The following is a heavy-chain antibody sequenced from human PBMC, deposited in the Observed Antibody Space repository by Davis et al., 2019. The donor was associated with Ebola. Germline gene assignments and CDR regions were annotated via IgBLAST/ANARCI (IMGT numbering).Heavy chain of an antibody. V-gene: IGHV3-53*01. J-gene: IGHJ4*02. CDR2: IYSGGST. Sequence: PGGSLRLSCAASGFTFSSYSMNWVRQAPGKGLEWVSVIYSGGSTYYADSVKGRFTISRDNSKNTLYLQMNSLRAEDTAVYYCARIAYYYDTFDYWGQGTLVTVSS. CDR1: GFTFSSYS. D-gene: IGHD3-22*01. CDR3: ARIAYYYDTFDY.